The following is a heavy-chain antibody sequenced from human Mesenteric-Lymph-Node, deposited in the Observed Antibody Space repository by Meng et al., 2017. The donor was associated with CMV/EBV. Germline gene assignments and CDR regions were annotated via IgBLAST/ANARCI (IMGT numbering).Heavy chain of an antibody. CDR2: NNHRGNT. Sequence: LPQRGAGLLDPLEALSHALAVYGGSLSGYYGGCIRIPPGNGLELIRKNNHRGNTNYHPSLNDRVTISVDTSKNQFSLKLSSVTDADTAVYYCARHQRCLKSEGGFNYWGQGTLVTVSS. D-gene: IGHD4-17*01. V-gene: IGHV4-34*01. CDR3: ARHQRCLKSEGGFNY. J-gene: IGHJ4*02. CDR1: GGSLSGYY.